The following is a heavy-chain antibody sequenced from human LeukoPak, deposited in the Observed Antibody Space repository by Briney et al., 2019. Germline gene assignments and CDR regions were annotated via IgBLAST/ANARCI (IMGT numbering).Heavy chain of an antibody. D-gene: IGHD5-12*01. J-gene: IGHJ4*02. V-gene: IGHV4-39*07. Sequence: SETLSLTCTVSGGSISSSSYYWGWIRQPPGKGLEWIGSIYYSGSTYYNPSLKSRVTISVDTSKNQFSLKLSSVTAADTAMYYCARVSGYDWESFYDYWGQGSLVTVSS. CDR1: GGSISSSSYY. CDR2: IYYSGST. CDR3: ARVSGYDWESFYDY.